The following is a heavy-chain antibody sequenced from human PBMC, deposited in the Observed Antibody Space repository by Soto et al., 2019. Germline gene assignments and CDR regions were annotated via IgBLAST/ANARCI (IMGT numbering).Heavy chain of an antibody. Sequence: GASVKVSCKASGGTFSSYAISWVRPAPGQGLEWTGGIIPIFGTANYAQKFQGRVTITADESTSTAYMELSSLRSEDTAVYYCARDDMIVPAANHYYGMDVWGQGTTVTVSS. V-gene: IGHV1-69*13. CDR2: IIPIFGTA. D-gene: IGHD2-2*01. CDR1: GGTFSSYA. J-gene: IGHJ6*02. CDR3: ARDDMIVPAANHYYGMDV.